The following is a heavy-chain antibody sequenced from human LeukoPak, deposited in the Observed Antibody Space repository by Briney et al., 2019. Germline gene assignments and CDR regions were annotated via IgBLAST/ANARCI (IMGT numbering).Heavy chain of an antibody. CDR2: ISSSSSYI. CDR1: GFTFSSYS. V-gene: IGHV3-21*01. J-gene: IGHJ3*02. CDR3: ARDQTGSDAFDI. Sequence: PGGSLRLYCAASGFTFSSYSMNWVRQAPGKGLEWVSSISSSSSYIYYADSVKGRFTISRDNAKNSLYLQMNSLRAEDTAVYYCARDQTGSDAFDIWGQGTMVTVSS. D-gene: IGHD3-9*01.